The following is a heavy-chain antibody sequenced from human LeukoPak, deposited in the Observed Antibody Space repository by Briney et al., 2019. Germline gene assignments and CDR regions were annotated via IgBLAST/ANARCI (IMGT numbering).Heavy chain of an antibody. Sequence: SVKVSCKASGGTSSSYAISWVRQAPGQGLEWMGRIIPILGIANYAQKFQGRVTITADKSTSTAYMELSSLRSEDTAVYYCARVGSGSYLHRYGMDVWGQGTTVTVSS. CDR1: GGTSSSYA. D-gene: IGHD3-10*01. J-gene: IGHJ6*02. CDR3: ARVGSGSYLHRYGMDV. V-gene: IGHV1-69*04. CDR2: IIPILGIA.